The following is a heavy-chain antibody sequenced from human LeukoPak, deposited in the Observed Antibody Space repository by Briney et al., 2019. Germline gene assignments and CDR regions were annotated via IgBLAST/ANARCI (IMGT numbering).Heavy chain of an antibody. CDR3: ARDPSSRAAAKPIDY. D-gene: IGHD6-13*01. J-gene: IGHJ4*02. V-gene: IGHV3-11*01. Sequence: GGSLRLSCAASGVTFSDYYMSWIRQAPGKGLEWVSYISSSGSTIYYADSVKGRFTISRDNAKNSLYLQMNSLRAEDTAVYYCARDPSSRAAAKPIDYWGQGTLVTVSS. CDR1: GVTFSDYY. CDR2: ISSSGSTI.